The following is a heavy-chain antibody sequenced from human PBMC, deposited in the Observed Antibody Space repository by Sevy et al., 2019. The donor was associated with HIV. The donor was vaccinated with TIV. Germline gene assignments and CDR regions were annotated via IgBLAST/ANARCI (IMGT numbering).Heavy chain of an antibody. Sequence: GGSLRLSCAASGFTFSSYSMNWVRQAPGKGLEWVSSISSSSSYIYYADSVKGQFTISRDNAKNSLYLQMNSLRAEDTAVYYCAREIPRIAAAGYGDYWGQGTLVTVSS. D-gene: IGHD6-13*01. CDR1: GFTFSSYS. CDR2: ISSSSSYI. J-gene: IGHJ4*02. V-gene: IGHV3-21*01. CDR3: AREIPRIAAAGYGDY.